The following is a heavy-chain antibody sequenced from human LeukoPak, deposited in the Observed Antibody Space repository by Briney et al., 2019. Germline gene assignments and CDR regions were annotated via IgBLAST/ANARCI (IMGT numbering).Heavy chain of an antibody. CDR1: GFTFDDYA. Sequence: PGGSLRLSCAASGFTFDDYAMHWVRQAPGKGLEWVSGISWNSGSIGYADSVKGRFTISRDNAKNSLYLQMNGLRAEDTALYYCAKGTNNYYDSSGPEFDHWGQGTLVTVSS. V-gene: IGHV3-9*01. D-gene: IGHD3-22*01. J-gene: IGHJ4*02. CDR2: ISWNSGSI. CDR3: AKGTNNYYDSSGPEFDH.